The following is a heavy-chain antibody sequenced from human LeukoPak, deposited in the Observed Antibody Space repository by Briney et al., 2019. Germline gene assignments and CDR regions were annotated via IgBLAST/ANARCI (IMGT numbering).Heavy chain of an antibody. D-gene: IGHD3-10*01. V-gene: IGHV1-46*01. Sequence: ASVKVSCKASGYTFTSYYLHWVRQAPGQGLEWMGIINPSDGSTTYARKFQGRVTLTRDMSTSTVYVELGNLISEDTAVYYCARDDEEFGELRWFDPWGQGTLVTVSS. CDR1: GYTFTSYY. CDR3: ARDDEEFGELRWFDP. CDR2: INPSDGST. J-gene: IGHJ5*02.